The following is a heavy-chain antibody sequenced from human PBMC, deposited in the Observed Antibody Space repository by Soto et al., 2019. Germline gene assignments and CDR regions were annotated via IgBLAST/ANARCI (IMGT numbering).Heavy chain of an antibody. CDR1: GFTFSSYS. D-gene: IGHD1-20*01. CDR3: ARYVITPRAFDI. CDR2: ISSSSSVI. V-gene: IGHV3-48*02. Sequence: EVQLVESGGGLVQPGGSLRLSCEVSGFTFSSYSMSCVRQAPGKGLEWLSYISSSSSVIYYADSVKGRITVSRDNAKNSLFLQMHSLRDDDTAVYYCARYVITPRAFDIWGQGTVVTVSS. J-gene: IGHJ3*02.